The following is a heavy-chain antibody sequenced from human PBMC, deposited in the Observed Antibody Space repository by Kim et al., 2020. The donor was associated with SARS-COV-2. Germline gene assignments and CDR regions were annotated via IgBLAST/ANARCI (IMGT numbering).Heavy chain of an antibody. J-gene: IGHJ4*02. V-gene: IGHV3-30*07. D-gene: IGHD5-12*01. Sequence: DTVKGGFTTARDNSKNTLYLQMSSLRAEDTAVYYCARERGYSVEGLDYWGQGTLVTVSS. CDR3: ARERGYSVEGLDY.